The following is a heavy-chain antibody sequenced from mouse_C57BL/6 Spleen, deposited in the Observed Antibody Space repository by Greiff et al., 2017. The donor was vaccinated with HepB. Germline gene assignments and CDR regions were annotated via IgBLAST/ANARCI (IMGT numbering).Heavy chain of an antibody. CDR2: ISYDGSN. V-gene: IGHV3-6*01. Sequence: EVQLQESGPGLVKPSQSLSLTCSVTGYSITSGYYWNWIRQFPGNKLEWMGYISYDGSNNYNPSLKNRISITRDTSKNQFFLKLNSVTTEDTATYYCARGHGSSYKAFAYWGQGTLVTVSA. CDR3: ARGHGSSYKAFAY. D-gene: IGHD1-1*01. J-gene: IGHJ3*01. CDR1: GYSITSGYY.